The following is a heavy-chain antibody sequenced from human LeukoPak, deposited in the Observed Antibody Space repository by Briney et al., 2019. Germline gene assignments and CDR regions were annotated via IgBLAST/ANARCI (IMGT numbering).Heavy chain of an antibody. Sequence: ASVKVSWKASGYTFTSYGISWVRQAPGQGLEWMGWISAYNGNTNYAQKLQGRVTMTTDTSTSTAYMELSSLRSEDTAVYYCARVSGYCSGGSCYDWFDPWGQGTLVTVSS. J-gene: IGHJ5*02. CDR2: ISAYNGNT. V-gene: IGHV1-18*01. D-gene: IGHD2-15*01. CDR1: GYTFTSYG. CDR3: ARVSGYCSGGSCYDWFDP.